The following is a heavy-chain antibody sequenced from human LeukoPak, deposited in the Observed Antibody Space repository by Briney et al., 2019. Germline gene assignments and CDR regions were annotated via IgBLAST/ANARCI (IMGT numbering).Heavy chain of an antibody. Sequence: PGGSLRLSCAASGFTFSSYAMSWVRQAPGKGLEWVSAISDSGGRTYYAGAVKRRFTISRDNSKNTLYLQMESLRAEDTAVYYCAKHSTYCSGGSCQEDFDYWGQGTLVTVSS. CDR3: AKHSTYCSGGSCQEDFDY. CDR1: GFTFSSYA. V-gene: IGHV3-23*01. CDR2: ISDSGGRT. D-gene: IGHD2-15*01. J-gene: IGHJ4*02.